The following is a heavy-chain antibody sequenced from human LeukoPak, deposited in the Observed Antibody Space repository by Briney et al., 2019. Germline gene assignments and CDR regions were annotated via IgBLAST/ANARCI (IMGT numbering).Heavy chain of an antibody. Sequence: PSETLSLTCTVSGGSISSYYWSWIRQPPGKGLESIGDIHHSGTSNYNPSLKSRLTISVDQSKNRFSLKLNSVTAADTAVYYCARAFLVGYSPEEYFFDYWGQGTLVTVSS. V-gene: IGHV4-59*12. CDR3: ARAFLVGYSPEEYFFDY. J-gene: IGHJ4*02. D-gene: IGHD2-15*01. CDR1: GGSISSYY. CDR2: IHHSGTS.